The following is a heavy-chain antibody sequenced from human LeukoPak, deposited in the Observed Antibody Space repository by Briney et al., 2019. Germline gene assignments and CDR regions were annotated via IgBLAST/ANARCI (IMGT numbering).Heavy chain of an antibody. D-gene: IGHD1-1*01. V-gene: IGHV5-51*01. J-gene: IGHJ6*02. Sequence: GESLKISCKGSGYSFTSYWIGWVRQMPGKGLEWMGIIYPGDSDTRYSPSFQGQVTFSADKSISTAYLQWSSLKASDTAMYYCARHGRPYYYYYGMDVWGQGTTVTVSS. CDR1: GYSFTSYW. CDR2: IYPGDSDT. CDR3: ARHGRPYYYYYGMDV.